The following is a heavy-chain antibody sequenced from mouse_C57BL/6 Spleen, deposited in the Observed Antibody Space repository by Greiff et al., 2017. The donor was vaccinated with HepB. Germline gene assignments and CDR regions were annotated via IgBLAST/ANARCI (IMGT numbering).Heavy chain of an antibody. V-gene: IGHV1-61*01. Sequence: QVQLQQPGAELVRPGSSVKLSCKASGYTFTSYWMDWVKQRPGQGLEWIGNIYPSDSETHYNQKFKDKATLTVDKSSSTAYMQLSSLTSDDAAVYYCARSEHFDYWGQGTTLTVSS. J-gene: IGHJ2*01. CDR2: IYPSDSET. CDR3: ARSEHFDY. CDR1: GYTFTSYW.